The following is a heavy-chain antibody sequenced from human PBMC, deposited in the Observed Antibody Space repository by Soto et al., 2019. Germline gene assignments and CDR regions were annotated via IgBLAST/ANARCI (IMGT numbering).Heavy chain of an antibody. V-gene: IGHV1-18*01. CDR1: GYTFNTYG. Sequence: GASVKVSCKTSGYTFNTYGINWVRQAPGQRLELMGWISAYDGKTTYAEKFQGRVTLTTDTSTSTAYMELRSLRSDDTAIYYCARDPHEFWTSYWFDPWGQGTPVTVSS. D-gene: IGHD3-3*01. J-gene: IGHJ5*02. CDR2: ISAYDGKT. CDR3: ARDPHEFWTSYWFDP.